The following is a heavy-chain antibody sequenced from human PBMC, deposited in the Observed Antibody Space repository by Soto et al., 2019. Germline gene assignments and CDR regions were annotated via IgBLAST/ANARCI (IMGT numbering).Heavy chain of an antibody. CDR1: GFTFSSYA. CDR2: ISSNGSET. Sequence: GGSLRLCCSAAGFTFSSYAMHWVRQAPGKGLEYVSAISSNGSETYYVDSVKGRFTISRDNAKNSLYLQMNSLRAEDTAVYYCARDPPYGSGTSQNYGMDVWGQGTTVTVSS. D-gene: IGHD3-10*01. CDR3: ARDPPYGSGTSQNYGMDV. J-gene: IGHJ6*02. V-gene: IGHV3-64*04.